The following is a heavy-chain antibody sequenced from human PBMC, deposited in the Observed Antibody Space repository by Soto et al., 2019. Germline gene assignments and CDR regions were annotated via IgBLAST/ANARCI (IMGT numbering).Heavy chain of an antibody. CDR2: ISGSGGST. CDR1: GFTFSSYA. J-gene: IGHJ4*02. D-gene: IGHD6-19*01. V-gene: IGHV3-23*01. CDR3: ARRTSGWYLEY. Sequence: EVQLLESGGGLVQPGGSLRLSCAASGFTFSSYAMSWFRQAPGKGLEWVSVISGSGGSTYYADSVKGRFTISRDNSKNTLYLQMNSLRAEDTAVYYCARRTSGWYLEYWGQGTLVTVSS.